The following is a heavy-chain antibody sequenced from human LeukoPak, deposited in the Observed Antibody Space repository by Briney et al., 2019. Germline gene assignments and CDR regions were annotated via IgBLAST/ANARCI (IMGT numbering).Heavy chain of an antibody. Sequence: GGSLRLSCAASGFSLSSYWMSWVRQAPGNGLEWVANIKQDGSEKDYGDSVKGRFTISRDNAKNSLYLQMNSLRAEDTAVYYCVRWDSGNYYGIGDWGQGTLVTVSS. D-gene: IGHD1-26*01. CDR3: VRWDSGNYYGIGD. V-gene: IGHV3-7*04. CDR1: GFSLSSYW. CDR2: IKQDGSEK. J-gene: IGHJ4*02.